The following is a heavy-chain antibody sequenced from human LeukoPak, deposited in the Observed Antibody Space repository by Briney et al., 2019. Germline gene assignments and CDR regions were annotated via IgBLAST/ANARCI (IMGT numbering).Heavy chain of an antibody. J-gene: IGHJ4*02. Sequence: SQTLSLTCAISGDSVSSNSATWTWIRQSPSRGLEWLGRTYYRSKWYNDYAVSVKSRITINPDTSKNQFSLQLTSVTPEDTAVYYCARGSSSNSWYFDYWGQGTQVTVSS. CDR1: GDSVSSNSAT. D-gene: IGHD6-13*01. V-gene: IGHV6-1*01. CDR2: TYYRSKWYN. CDR3: ARGSSSNSWYFDY.